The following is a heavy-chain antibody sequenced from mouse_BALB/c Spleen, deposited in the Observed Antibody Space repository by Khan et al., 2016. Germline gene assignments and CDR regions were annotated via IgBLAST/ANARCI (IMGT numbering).Heavy chain of an antibody. Sequence: EVKLLESGGGLVQPGGSLKLSCAASGFDFSRYWMSWVRQAPGKGLEWIGEINPDSSTINYTPSLKDKFIISRDNAKNTLYRQMSKVRYEDTAFYYCARLHYYGRFAYWGQGTLVTVSA. J-gene: IGHJ3*01. V-gene: IGHV4-1*02. CDR1: GFDFSRYW. D-gene: IGHD1-2*01. CDR2: INPDSSTI. CDR3: ARLHYYGRFAY.